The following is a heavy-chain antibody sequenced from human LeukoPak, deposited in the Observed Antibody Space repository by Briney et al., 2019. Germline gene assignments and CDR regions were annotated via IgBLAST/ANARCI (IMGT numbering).Heavy chain of an antibody. CDR1: GFTFSSYA. V-gene: IGHV3-64*02. D-gene: IGHD1-14*01. CDR2: ISTNGGST. Sequence: PGGSLRLSCAASGFTFSSYAMHWVRQAPGKGLEYVSAISTNGGSTYYADSVKGRFTISRDNSKNTLYLQMGSLRADDMAVYYCARSVFRYGSYYFDYWGQGTLVTVSS. CDR3: ARSVFRYGSYYFDY. J-gene: IGHJ4*02.